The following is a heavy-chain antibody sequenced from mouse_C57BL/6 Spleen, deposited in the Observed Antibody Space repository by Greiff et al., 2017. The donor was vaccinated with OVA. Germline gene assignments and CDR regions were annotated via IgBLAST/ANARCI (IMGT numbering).Heavy chain of an antibody. V-gene: IGHV6-6*01. D-gene: IGHD2-4*01. CDR3: TRSPYDYDWYFDV. CDR1: GFTFSDAW. CDR2: IRNKANNHAT. Sequence: EVQLQQSGGGLVQPGGSMKLSCAASGFTFSDAWMDWVRQSPEKGLEWVAEIRNKANNHATYYAESVKGRFTISRDDSKSSVYLQMNSLRAEDTGIYYCTRSPYDYDWYFDVWGTGTTVTVSS. J-gene: IGHJ1*03.